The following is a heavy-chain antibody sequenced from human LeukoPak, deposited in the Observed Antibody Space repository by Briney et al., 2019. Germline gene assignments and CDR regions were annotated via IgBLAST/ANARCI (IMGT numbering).Heavy chain of an antibody. D-gene: IGHD2-15*01. CDR3: ARDVGEYCSGGSCTACVH. CDR1: GFTFSSYS. CDR2: ISGSSSYI. J-gene: IGHJ4*02. V-gene: IGHV3-21*01. Sequence: GGSLRLSCAASGFTFSSYSMNWVRQAPGKGLEWVSSISGSSSYIYYADSMKGRFTISRDNAKKSLYLQMNSLRAEDTAVYFCARDVGEYCSGGSCTACVHWGQGTLVTVSS.